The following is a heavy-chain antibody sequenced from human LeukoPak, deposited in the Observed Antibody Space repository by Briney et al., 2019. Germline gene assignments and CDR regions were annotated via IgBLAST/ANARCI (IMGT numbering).Heavy chain of an antibody. CDR1: GFTFSSYS. CDR2: ISSSSSYI. Sequence: GGSLRLSCAASGFTFSSYSINWVRQAPGKGLEWVSSISSSSSYIYYADSVKGRFTISRDNAKNSLYLQMNSLRAEDTAVYYCARDAPYSGSSDYWGQGTLVTVSS. D-gene: IGHD1-26*01. J-gene: IGHJ4*02. V-gene: IGHV3-21*01. CDR3: ARDAPYSGSSDY.